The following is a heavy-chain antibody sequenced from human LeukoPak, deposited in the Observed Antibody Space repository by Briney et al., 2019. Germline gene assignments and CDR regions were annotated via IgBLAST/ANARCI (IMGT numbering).Heavy chain of an antibody. J-gene: IGHJ5*02. Sequence: GGSLRLSCAAPGFPFSSYAIPWVRQAPGKGLEWVAVISDDGNKKYYADSMRGRYTISRDNSKNTLYLQMNGLRAEDTAVYYCARERIAAVGTGWFDPWGQGTLVTVSS. CDR2: ISDDGNKK. D-gene: IGHD6-13*01. V-gene: IGHV3-30*04. CDR3: ARERIAAVGTGWFDP. CDR1: GFPFSSYA.